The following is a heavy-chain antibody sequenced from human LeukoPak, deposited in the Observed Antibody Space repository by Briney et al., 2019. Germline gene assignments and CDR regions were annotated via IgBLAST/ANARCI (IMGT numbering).Heavy chain of an antibody. CDR1: GFTFSTYA. D-gene: IGHD3-22*01. J-gene: IGHJ4*02. Sequence: GGSLRLSCAASGFTFSTYAMHWVRQAPGKGLEWVAVISYDGSNTYSADSVKGRFTISRDNSKNTLYLQMNSLRAEDTAVYYCAKTAYNYYDSSGGGYWGQGTLVTVSS. CDR2: ISYDGSNT. V-gene: IGHV3-30-3*02. CDR3: AKTAYNYYDSSGGGY.